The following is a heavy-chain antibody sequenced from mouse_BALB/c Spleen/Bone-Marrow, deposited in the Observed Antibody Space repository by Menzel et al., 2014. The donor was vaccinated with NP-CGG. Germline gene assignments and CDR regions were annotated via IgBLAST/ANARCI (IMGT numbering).Heavy chain of an antibody. CDR2: INPGSGGT. CDR3: ARRELGEFDY. Sequence: QVQLQQSGAELVRPGTSVKVSCKASGYAFTNYLIEWVKRRPGQGLEWIGVINPGSGGTNYNEKFKGKATLTADKSSSTAYMQLSSLTSDDSAVYFCARRELGEFDYWGQGTTLTVSS. J-gene: IGHJ2*01. CDR1: GYAFTNYL. D-gene: IGHD4-1*01. V-gene: IGHV1-54*01.